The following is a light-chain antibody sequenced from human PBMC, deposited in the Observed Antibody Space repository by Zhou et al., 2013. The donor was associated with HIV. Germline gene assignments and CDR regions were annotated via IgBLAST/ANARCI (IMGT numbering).Light chain of an antibody. V-gene: IGKV3-15*01. Sequence: EIVMTQSPATLSVSPGERATLSCRASQSVSSNLAWYQQRPGQAPRLLIYGVSTRATGIPARFSGSGSGTEFTLTISSLQSEDFAVYYCQQRSNWPRTFGQGTKVEIK. CDR2: GVS. CDR1: QSVSSN. J-gene: IGKJ1*01. CDR3: QQRSNWPRT.